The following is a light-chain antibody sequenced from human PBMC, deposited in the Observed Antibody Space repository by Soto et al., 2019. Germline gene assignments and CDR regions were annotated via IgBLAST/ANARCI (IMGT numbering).Light chain of an antibody. V-gene: IGLV2-14*01. CDR3: CSYTSSTSYV. Sequence: SVLTQPASVSGSPGQSITISCTGTSSDVGGYNFVSWYQQHPGKAPKLMIYDVTTRPSGVSNRFSGSKSGTTASLTISGLQAEDEADYYCCSYTSSTSYVFGTGTKVTVL. CDR2: DVT. J-gene: IGLJ1*01. CDR1: SSDVGGYNF.